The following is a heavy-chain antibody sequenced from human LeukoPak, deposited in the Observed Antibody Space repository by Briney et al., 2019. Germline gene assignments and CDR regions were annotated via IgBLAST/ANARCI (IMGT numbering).Heavy chain of an antibody. CDR3: ARDNTGSYEY. V-gene: IGHV3-43*02. J-gene: IGHJ4*02. Sequence: GGSLRLSCAASGFTFGDYDMHWVRQAPGKGLEWVSLIRADGATTRYTDSVKGRFTISRDNSKDSLYLQMNSLRTEDTALYYYARDNTGSYEYWGQGTLVTVSP. D-gene: IGHD1-26*01. CDR1: GFTFGDYD. CDR2: IRADGATT.